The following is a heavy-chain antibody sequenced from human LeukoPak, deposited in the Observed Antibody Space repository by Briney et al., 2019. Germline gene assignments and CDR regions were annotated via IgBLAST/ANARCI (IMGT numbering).Heavy chain of an antibody. V-gene: IGHV3-23*01. CDR3: AKALGDYYDSSGYYFDY. J-gene: IGHJ4*02. CDR1: GFTFSSYA. CDR2: ISGSGGSA. D-gene: IGHD3-22*01. Sequence: GGSLRLSCAASGFTFSSYAMSWVRQAPGKGLEWVSAISGSGGSAYYADSVKGRFTISRDNSKNTLYLQMNSLRAEDTAVYYCAKALGDYYDSSGYYFDYWGQGTLVTVSS.